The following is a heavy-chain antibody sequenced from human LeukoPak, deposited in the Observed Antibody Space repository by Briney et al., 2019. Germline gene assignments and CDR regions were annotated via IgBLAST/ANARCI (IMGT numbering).Heavy chain of an antibody. Sequence: SETLSPTCAVSGGSISSGGYSWSWIRQLPGKGLEWIGYIYHSGSTYYNPSLKSRVTISVDRSKNQFSLKLSSVTAADTAVYYCARGAPVTMIVVVTENWFDPWGQGTLVTVSS. V-gene: IGHV4-30-2*01. CDR2: IYHSGST. J-gene: IGHJ5*02. CDR3: ARGAPVTMIVVVTENWFDP. D-gene: IGHD3-22*01. CDR1: GGSISSGGYS.